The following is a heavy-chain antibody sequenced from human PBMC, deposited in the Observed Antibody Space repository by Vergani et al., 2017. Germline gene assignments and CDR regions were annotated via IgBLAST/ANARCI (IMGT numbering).Heavy chain of an antibody. D-gene: IGHD2-21*01. Sequence: RLVQSGGGLAHPGGSLRLSCAASGFTFSSYAMTWVRLAPGKGLQWVSAISGSGGNTFYTDSVKGRFTISRDNSKDTLYLQMNSLRVEDTAIYYCAKARDPNCKGGNCYSYYYGLDLWGQGTTVTVSS. J-gene: IGHJ6*02. CDR1: GFTFSSYA. CDR3: AKARDPNCKGGNCYSYYYGLDL. V-gene: IGHV3-23*04. CDR2: ISGSGGNT.